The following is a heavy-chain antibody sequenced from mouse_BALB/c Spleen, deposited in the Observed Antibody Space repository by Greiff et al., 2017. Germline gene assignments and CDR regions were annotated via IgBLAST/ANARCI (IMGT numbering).Heavy chain of an antibody. CDR2: IDPANGNT. CDR3: ARGGLRRDAYYAMDY. J-gene: IGHJ4*01. CDR1: GFNNKDTY. D-gene: IGHD2-4*01. V-gene: IGHV14-3*02. Sequence: VQLQQSGAELVKPGASVKLSCTASGFNNKDTYMHWVKQRPEQGLEWIGRIDPANGNTKYDPKFQGKATITADTSSNTAYMQLSSLTSEDSAVYYCARGGLRRDAYYAMDYWGQGTSVTVSS.